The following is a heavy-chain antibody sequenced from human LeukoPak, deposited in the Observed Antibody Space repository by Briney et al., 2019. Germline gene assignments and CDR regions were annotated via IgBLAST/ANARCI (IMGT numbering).Heavy chain of an antibody. V-gene: IGHV4-59*01. CDR2: IYYSGST. CDR3: ARTTYYYGSGSYEFDY. Sequence: SETLSLTCTVSGGSISSYYWSWIRQPPGKGLEWIGYIYYSGSTNYNPSLKSRVTISVDTSKNQFSLKLSSVTAADTAVYYCARTTYYYGSGSYEFDYWGQGTLVTVSS. D-gene: IGHD3-10*01. J-gene: IGHJ4*02. CDR1: GGSISSYY.